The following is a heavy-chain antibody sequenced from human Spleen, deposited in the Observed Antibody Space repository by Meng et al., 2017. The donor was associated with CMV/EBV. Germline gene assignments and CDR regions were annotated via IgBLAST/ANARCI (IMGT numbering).Heavy chain of an antibody. CDR3: ARDSRGFDP. J-gene: IGHJ5*02. Sequence: LSLSCAASGFPVSSNYMSWVRQAPGKGLEWVSVIYSGGSTYYADSVKGRFTISRDNSKNTLYLQMNSLRAEDTAVYYCARDSRGFDPWGQGTLVTVSS. D-gene: IGHD3-10*01. CDR1: GFPVSSNY. CDR2: IYSGGST. V-gene: IGHV3-53*01.